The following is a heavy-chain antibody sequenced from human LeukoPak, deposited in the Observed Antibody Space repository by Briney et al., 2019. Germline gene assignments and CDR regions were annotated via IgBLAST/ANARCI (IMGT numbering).Heavy chain of an antibody. V-gene: IGHV3-48*01. D-gene: IGHD6-13*01. CDR3: ALATYSSSWYVPYYYYGMDV. J-gene: IGHJ6*02. CDR2: ISSSSSTI. Sequence: GGSLRLSCAASGFTFSSYSMNWVRQAPGKGLEWVSYISSSSSTIYYADSVKGRFTISRDNAKNSLYLQMNSLRAEDTAVYYCALATYSSSWYVPYYYYGMDVWGQGPRSPSP. CDR1: GFTFSSYS.